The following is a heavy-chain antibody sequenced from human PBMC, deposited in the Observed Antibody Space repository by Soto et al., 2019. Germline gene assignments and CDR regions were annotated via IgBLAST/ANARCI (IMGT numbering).Heavy chain of an antibody. CDR1: GGSFRGDS. Sequence: PSETLSLTCAVYGGSFRGDSWTWSRQTPGKWREWSWQINHSGITKYNPSLESRVTISLDTSKNHFSLKLSSVTAADTAVYYCARIRMLGIGVWGSYRQHYFDHWGQGTLVTVSS. CDR2: INHSGIT. J-gene: IGHJ4*02. CDR3: ARIRMLGIGVWGSYRQHYFDH. D-gene: IGHD3-16*02. V-gene: IGHV4-34*01.